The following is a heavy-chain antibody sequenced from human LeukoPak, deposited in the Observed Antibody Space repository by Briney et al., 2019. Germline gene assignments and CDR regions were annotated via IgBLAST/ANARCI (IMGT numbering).Heavy chain of an antibody. V-gene: IGHV5-51*01. CDR1: GYSFSNYW. D-gene: IGHD2-15*01. Sequence: GESLKISCKASGYSFSNYWIGWVRQLPGKGLEWMGIIYPSDSDTRYSPSFQGQVTISADKSISTAYLQWSSLKASDTAMYYCARARYCSGGSCYAEYWGQGTLVTVSS. CDR3: ARARYCSGGSCYAEY. CDR2: IYPSDSDT. J-gene: IGHJ4*02.